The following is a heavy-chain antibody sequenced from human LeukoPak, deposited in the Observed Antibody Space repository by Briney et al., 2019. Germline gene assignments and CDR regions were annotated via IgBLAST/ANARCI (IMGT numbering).Heavy chain of an antibody. J-gene: IGHJ4*02. CDR1: GGSISTSSYY. D-gene: IGHD6-13*01. CDR2: LYYNGST. Sequence: PSETLSLTCTVSGGSISTSSYYWGWVRQPPGKGLEWIGSLYYNGSTYYNPSLKSRVNISVDTSKNQFSLKLSSVTAADTAVYYCGSTYSSSLYFDCWGQGTLVTVSS. V-gene: IGHV4-39*01. CDR3: GSTYSSSLYFDC.